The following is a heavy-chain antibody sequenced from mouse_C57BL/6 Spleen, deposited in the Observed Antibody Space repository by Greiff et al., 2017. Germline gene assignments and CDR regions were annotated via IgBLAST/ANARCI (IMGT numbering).Heavy chain of an antibody. Sequence: DVQLVESGGDLVKPGGSLKLSCAASGFTFSSYGMSWVRQTPDKRLEWVATISSGGSYTYYPDSVKGRFTISRDNAKNTLYLQMSSLKSEDTAMYYCARHYSSSSYFDYWGQGTTLTVSS. CDR1: GFTFSSYG. D-gene: IGHD1-1*01. V-gene: IGHV5-6*01. J-gene: IGHJ2*01. CDR3: ARHYSSSSYFDY. CDR2: ISSGGSYT.